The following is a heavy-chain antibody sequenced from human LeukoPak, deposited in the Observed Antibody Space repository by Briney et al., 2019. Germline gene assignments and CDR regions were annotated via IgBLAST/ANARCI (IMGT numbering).Heavy chain of an antibody. CDR3: AKDDSYAPSSPDY. V-gene: IGHV3-23*01. D-gene: IGHD5-18*01. CDR2: ISGSGGST. J-gene: IGHJ4*02. CDR1: GFTFSSYA. Sequence: PGGSLRLPCAASGFTFSSYAMSWVRQAPGKGLERVSAISGSGGSTYYADSVKGRFTISRDNSKNTLYLQMNSLRAEDTAVYYCAKDDSYAPSSPDYWGQGTLVTVSS.